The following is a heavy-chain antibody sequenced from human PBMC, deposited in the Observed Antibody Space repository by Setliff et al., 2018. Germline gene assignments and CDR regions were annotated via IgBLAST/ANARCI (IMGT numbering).Heavy chain of an antibody. J-gene: IGHJ4*02. Sequence: SETLSLTCTVSGGSISSSSYFWGWIRQPPGKGLEWIGSIYYSGSTYYNPSLKSRVTISVDTSKHQFSLKLSSVAAADTAVYYCAGLYYYGSGSYPAPIDYWGQGTLVTVSS. V-gene: IGHV4-39*01. CDR2: IYYSGST. CDR3: AGLYYYGSGSYPAPIDY. CDR1: GGSISSSSYF. D-gene: IGHD3-10*01.